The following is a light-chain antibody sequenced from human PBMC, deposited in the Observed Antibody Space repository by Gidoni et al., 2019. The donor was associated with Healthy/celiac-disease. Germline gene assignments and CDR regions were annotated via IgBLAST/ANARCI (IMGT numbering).Light chain of an antibody. CDR2: WAS. J-gene: IGKJ1*01. Sequence: DIVMTQSPDALAVSLGERATINCKSSQSVLYRSNNKNYLAWYQRKPGQPPKLPIYWASTRESGVPDRFSGSGSGTDFTLTISSLQAEDVAVYYCQQYYSTPRTFGQGTKVEIK. CDR1: QSVLYRSNNKNY. V-gene: IGKV4-1*01. CDR3: QQYYSTPRT.